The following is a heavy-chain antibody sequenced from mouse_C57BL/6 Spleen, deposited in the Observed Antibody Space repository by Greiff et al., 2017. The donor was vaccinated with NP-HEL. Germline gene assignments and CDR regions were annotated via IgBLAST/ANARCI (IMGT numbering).Heavy chain of an antibody. V-gene: IGHV14-1*01. D-gene: IGHD1-1*01. J-gene: IGHJ3*01. CDR3: TPYGSSYWFAY. CDR2: IDPEDGDT. Sequence: VQLQQSGAELVRPGASVKLSCTASGFNIKDYYMHWVKQRPEQGLEWIGRIDPEDGDTEYAPKFQGKATMTADTSSNTAYLQLSSLTSEDTAVYYCTPYGSSYWFAYWGQGTLVTVSA. CDR1: GFNIKDYY.